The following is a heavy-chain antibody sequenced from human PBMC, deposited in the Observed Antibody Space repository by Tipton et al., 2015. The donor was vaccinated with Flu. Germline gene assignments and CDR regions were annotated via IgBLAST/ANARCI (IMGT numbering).Heavy chain of an antibody. J-gene: IGHJ4*02. D-gene: IGHD6-19*01. CDR3: VRRGSGWSVYGD. CDR2: IFPDDSDT. V-gene: IGHV5-51*03. Sequence: VQLVQSGAEVKKPGESLKISCKGFGYNFPKFWIGWVRQMPGKGLEWVGSIFPDDSDTTYSPSLQGQVTMSADKSINIVYLQWSSLKASDSAMYYCVRRGSGWSVYGDWGQGTLITVSS. CDR1: GYNFPKFW.